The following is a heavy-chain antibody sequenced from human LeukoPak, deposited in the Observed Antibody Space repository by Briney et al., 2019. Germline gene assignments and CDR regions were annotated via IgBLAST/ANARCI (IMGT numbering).Heavy chain of an antibody. CDR3: ARVYCVGGYCSLPNFDY. J-gene: IGHJ4*02. Sequence: GASVKVSCKASGYTFTSYGISWVRQAPGQGLEWMGWISAYNGNTNYAQKLQGRVTMTTDTSTSTAYMELRSLRSDDTAVYYCARVYCVGGYCSLPNFDYWGQGTLVTVSS. V-gene: IGHV1-18*01. D-gene: IGHD2-21*02. CDR1: GYTFTSYG. CDR2: ISAYNGNT.